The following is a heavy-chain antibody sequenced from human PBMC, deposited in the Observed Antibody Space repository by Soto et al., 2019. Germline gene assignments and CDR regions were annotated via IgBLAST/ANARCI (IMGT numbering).Heavy chain of an antibody. J-gene: IGHJ6*02. Sequence: PGGSLRLSCAASGFTFSSYSMNWVRQAPGKGLEWVSYISSSSTIYYADSVKGRFTISRDNAKNTLYLQMNSLRAEDTAVYYCAKERVYSSSWYGSHVWGQGTTVTVSS. CDR2: ISSSSTI. D-gene: IGHD6-13*01. CDR1: GFTFSSYS. CDR3: AKERVYSSSWYGSHV. V-gene: IGHV3-48*01.